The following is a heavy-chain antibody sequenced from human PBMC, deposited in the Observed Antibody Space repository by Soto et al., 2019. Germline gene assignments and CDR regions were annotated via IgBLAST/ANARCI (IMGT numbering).Heavy chain of an antibody. CDR2: IYYSGST. CDR1: GGSISSYY. J-gene: IGHJ4*02. Sequence: PSETLSLTCTVSGGSISSYYWSWIRQPPGKGLEWIGYIYYSGSTNYNPSLKSRVTISVDTSKNQFSLKLSSVTAADTAVYYCAGPFGGVITQWGQGTLVTVSS. D-gene: IGHD3-16*02. V-gene: IGHV4-59*08. CDR3: AGPFGGVITQ.